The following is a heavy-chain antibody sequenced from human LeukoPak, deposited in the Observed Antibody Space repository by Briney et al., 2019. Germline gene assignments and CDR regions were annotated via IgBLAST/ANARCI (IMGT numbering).Heavy chain of an antibody. CDR2: ISYDGSDK. Sequence: GRSLRLSCAASGFTFSCCDMHWVRQAPGKGLEWMALISYDGSDKYYADSVKGRFTISRDNSKNTLFLQMNSLRTEDTAVCYCAKGYDSVSNWGQGTLVTVSS. CDR1: GFTFSCCD. D-gene: IGHD3-22*01. CDR3: AKGYDSVSN. V-gene: IGHV3-30*18. J-gene: IGHJ1*01.